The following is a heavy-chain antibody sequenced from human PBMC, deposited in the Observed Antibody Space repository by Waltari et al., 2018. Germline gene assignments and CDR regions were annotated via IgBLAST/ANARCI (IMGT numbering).Heavy chain of an antibody. J-gene: IGHJ4*02. D-gene: IGHD1-26*01. CDR1: GVTFSDTW. Sequence: EVQLVESVGGLVQPGGSLRLSCAVSGVTFSDTWIHWCRQTPGKGLMWVSRINPDWRTTNYADSVTGRFTISRDNAKNMVYLQMHSLGAEDTAVYYCATAGNYRFDFWGQGTLVTVSP. CDR3: ATAGNYRFDF. CDR2: INPDWRTT. V-gene: IGHV3-74*01.